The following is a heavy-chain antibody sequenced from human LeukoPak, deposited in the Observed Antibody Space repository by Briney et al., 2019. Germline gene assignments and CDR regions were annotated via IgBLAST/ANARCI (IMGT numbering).Heavy chain of an antibody. V-gene: IGHV1-18*04. CDR1: GYTFTGYH. Sequence: ASVKVSCKASGYTFTGYHMHWVRQAPGQGLEWMGWISALNGNTNYAQKFQGRVTMTTDTSTSTAYMELRSLTSDDTAMYYCARDPEGVTPLDYWGQGTLVTVSS. J-gene: IGHJ4*02. D-gene: IGHD3-10*01. CDR3: ARDPEGVTPLDY. CDR2: ISALNGNT.